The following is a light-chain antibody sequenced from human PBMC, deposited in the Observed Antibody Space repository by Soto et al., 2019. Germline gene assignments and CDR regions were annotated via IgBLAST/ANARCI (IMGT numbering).Light chain of an antibody. CDR1: QTVSNNY. Sequence: EIVLTQSPGTLSLSPGDRVTLSCRASQTVSNNYLAWCQQKPGQAPRVIMYGASRRATGIPDRFSGGGSGTDFTLTISRLEPEDFAVYFCQQYAGPPTTFGQGTRLEIK. CDR3: QQYAGPPTT. CDR2: GAS. V-gene: IGKV3-20*01. J-gene: IGKJ5*01.